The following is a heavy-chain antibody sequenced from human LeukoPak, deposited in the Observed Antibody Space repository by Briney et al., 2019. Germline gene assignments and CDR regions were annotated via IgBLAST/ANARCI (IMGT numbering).Heavy chain of an antibody. D-gene: IGHD1-26*01. CDR1: GFTFNNNA. CDR2: ISSSGIST. V-gene: IGHV3-23*01. Sequence: GGSLRLSCAASGFTFNNNAMTWVRQAPGKGLEWVSGISSSGISTYYADSVKGRFSISRDNSKNTPYLQMNSLRAEDTAVYFCAKGWEYYYYYMDVWGKGTTVAVSS. J-gene: IGHJ6*03. CDR3: AKGWEYYYYYMDV.